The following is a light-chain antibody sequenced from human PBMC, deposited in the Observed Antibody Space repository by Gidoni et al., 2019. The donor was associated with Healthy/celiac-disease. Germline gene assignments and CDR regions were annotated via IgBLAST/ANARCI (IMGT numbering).Light chain of an antibody. CDR2: GAS. CDR3: QQYGSSPQT. J-gene: IGKJ3*01. Sequence: EIVLTQSPGTLSLSPGERDTLPCRASQSVSSSYLAWYQQKPGQAPRLLIYGASSRATGIPDRISGSGSGTDFTLTISRLEPEDFAVYYCQQYGSSPQTFXPXTKVDIE. V-gene: IGKV3-20*01. CDR1: QSVSSSY.